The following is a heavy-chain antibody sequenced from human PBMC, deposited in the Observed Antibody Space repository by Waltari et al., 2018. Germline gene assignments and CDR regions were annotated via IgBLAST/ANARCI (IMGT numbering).Heavy chain of an antibody. J-gene: IGHJ4*02. V-gene: IGHV3-48*01. CDR3: ARGGTARSYYFDY. Sequence: EVQVVESGGTMVQLGGSLRLSCAASGFTFSSYSMNWVRQAPGKGLEWISYISSGSGTIYYADPVKGRFTISRDNADNSLHLQMNSLRAEDTAVYYCARGGTARSYYFDYWGRGTLVTVSS. D-gene: IGHD2-21*02. CDR2: ISSGSGTI. CDR1: GFTFSSYS.